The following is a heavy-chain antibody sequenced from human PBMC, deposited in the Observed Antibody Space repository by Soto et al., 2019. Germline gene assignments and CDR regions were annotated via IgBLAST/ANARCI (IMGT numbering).Heavy chain of an antibody. Sequence: QVQLVESGGGVVQPGRSLRLSCAASGFTFSSYGMHWVRQAPGKGLEWVAVIWYDGSNKYYADSVKGRFTISRDNSKNTLYLQMNSLRAEETAVYYVAREGPTVTSDYWGQGTLVTVSS. D-gene: IGHD4-17*01. CDR1: GFTFSSYG. CDR3: AREGPTVTSDY. J-gene: IGHJ4*02. CDR2: IWYDGSNK. V-gene: IGHV3-33*01.